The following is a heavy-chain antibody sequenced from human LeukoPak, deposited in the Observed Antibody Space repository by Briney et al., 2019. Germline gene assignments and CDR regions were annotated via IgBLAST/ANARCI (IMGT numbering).Heavy chain of an antibody. D-gene: IGHD6-19*01. CDR3: ARESTGYSSGWLY. V-gene: IGHV1-69*13. Sequence: SVKVSCKASGGTFSSYAISWVRQAPGQGLEWMGGIIPIFGTANYAQKFQGRVTITADESTSTAYMELSSLRSENTAVYYCARESTGYSSGWLYWGQGTLVTVSS. CDR1: GGTFSSYA. J-gene: IGHJ4*02. CDR2: IIPIFGTA.